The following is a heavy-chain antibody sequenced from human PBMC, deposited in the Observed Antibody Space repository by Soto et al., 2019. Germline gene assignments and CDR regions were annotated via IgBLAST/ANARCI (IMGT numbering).Heavy chain of an antibody. CDR2: INGDGTST. D-gene: IGHD6-13*01. J-gene: IGHJ5*02. V-gene: IGHV3-74*01. CDR1: GFTFSSYW. Sequence: EVQLVESGGGLVQPGGSLRLSCAASGFTFSSYWMHWVRQAPGKGLVWVSRINGDGTSTGYADSVKGRFTISRDNAKNTLYLQMNSLRAEDTAVYYCTRDWYSSSYSPWGQGTLVTVSS. CDR3: TRDWYSSSYSP.